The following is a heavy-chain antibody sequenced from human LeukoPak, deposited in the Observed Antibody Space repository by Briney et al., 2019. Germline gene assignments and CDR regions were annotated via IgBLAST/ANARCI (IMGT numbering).Heavy chain of an antibody. CDR1: GASTSSFS. CDR3: ARHGGETIVATILHAFDI. V-gene: IGHV4-59*08. J-gene: IGHJ3*02. Sequence: SETLSLTCTVSGASTSSFSWSWIRQPPGKGLEWIGYIHYSGSTNYNSSLKSRVTISVDTSKNQFSPKLSSVTAADTAVYYCARHGGETIVATILHAFDIWGQGTMVTVSS. D-gene: IGHD5-12*01. CDR2: IHYSGST.